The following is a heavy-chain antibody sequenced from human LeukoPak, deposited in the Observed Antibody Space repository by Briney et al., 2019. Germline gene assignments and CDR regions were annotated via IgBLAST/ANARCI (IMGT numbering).Heavy chain of an antibody. J-gene: IGHJ3*02. CDR1: GFTFSSYS. D-gene: IGHD2-2*02. V-gene: IGHV3-21*04. CDR2: ISSSSSYI. Sequence: GGSLRLSCAASGFTFSSYSMNWVRQAPGKGLEWVPSISSSSSYIYYADSVKGRFTISRDNAKNSLYLQMNSLRAEDTALYYCARRDIVVVPAAIFGAFDIWGQGTMVTVSS. CDR3: ARRDIVVVPAAIFGAFDI.